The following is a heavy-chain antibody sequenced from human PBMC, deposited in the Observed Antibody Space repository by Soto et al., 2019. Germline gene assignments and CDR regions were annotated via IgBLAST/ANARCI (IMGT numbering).Heavy chain of an antibody. Sequence: GGSLRLSCAASGFTFSSYAMSWVRQAPGKGLEWVSAISGSGGSTYYADSVKGRFTISRDNSKNTLYLQMNSLRAEDTAVYYCAKVPRLGILTGQYFDYWGQGTLVTVSS. CDR3: AKVPRLGILTGQYFDY. D-gene: IGHD3-9*01. J-gene: IGHJ4*02. V-gene: IGHV3-23*01. CDR2: ISGSGGST. CDR1: GFTFSSYA.